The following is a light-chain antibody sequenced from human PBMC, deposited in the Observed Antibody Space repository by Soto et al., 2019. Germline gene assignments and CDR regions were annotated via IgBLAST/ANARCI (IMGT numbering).Light chain of an antibody. CDR1: QSVSSSY. Sequence: EIVLTQSSGTLSLSPGERATLSCRASQSVSSSYLAWYQQKPGQAPRLLIYGASSRATGIPDRFSGSGSGTDFTLTISRLGPEDFAVYYCQQYGSSRTFGQGTKVDI. V-gene: IGKV3-20*01. CDR3: QQYGSSRT. J-gene: IGKJ1*01. CDR2: GAS.